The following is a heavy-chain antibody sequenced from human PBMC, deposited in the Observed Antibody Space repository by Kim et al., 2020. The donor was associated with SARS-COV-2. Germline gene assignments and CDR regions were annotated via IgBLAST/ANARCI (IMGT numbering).Heavy chain of an antibody. D-gene: IGHD2-2*01. Sequence: GGSLRLSCAASGFCLSNNYAMHWVRQAPGKGLEWLTIISFDGNDQLYAESVKGRFTISRDTSKNTVYLQMNSLRPADTAIYYCARETGDTSSSYFDYWGQGTLVTVSS. CDR1: GFCLSNNYA. J-gene: IGHJ4*02. V-gene: IGHV3-30*01. CDR3: ARETGDTSSSYFDY. CDR2: ISFDGNDQ.